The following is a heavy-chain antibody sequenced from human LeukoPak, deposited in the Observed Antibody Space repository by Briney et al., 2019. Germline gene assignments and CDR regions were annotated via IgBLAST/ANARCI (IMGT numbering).Heavy chain of an antibody. Sequence: GGSLRHSCAASGFTFSDYYMSWIRQAPGKGLEWVSYISRSGTTIYYADSVKGRFTISRDNAENSLFLQMNSLRPEDTAVYYCARFGSSSRDFDYWGQGTLVTVSS. D-gene: IGHD6-13*01. CDR2: ISRSGTTI. V-gene: IGHV3-11*01. J-gene: IGHJ4*02. CDR3: ARFGSSSRDFDY. CDR1: GFTFSDYY.